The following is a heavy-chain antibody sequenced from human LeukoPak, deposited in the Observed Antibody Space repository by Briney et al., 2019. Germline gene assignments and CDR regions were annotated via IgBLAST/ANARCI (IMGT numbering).Heavy chain of an antibody. CDR2: IYYSGRT. CDR1: GGSISSYY. Sequence: PSETLSLTCTVSGGSISSYYWSWIRQPPGKGLEWIGYIYYSGRTNYNPSLKSRVTISVDTSKNQFSLKLSSVTAADTAVYYCARRANSGFDAFDIWGQGTMVTVSS. D-gene: IGHD3-22*01. CDR3: ARRANSGFDAFDI. V-gene: IGHV4-59*01. J-gene: IGHJ3*02.